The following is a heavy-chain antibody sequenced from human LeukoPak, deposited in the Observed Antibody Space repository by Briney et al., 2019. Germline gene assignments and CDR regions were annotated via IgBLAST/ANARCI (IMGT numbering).Heavy chain of an antibody. V-gene: IGHV1-69*05. Sequence: SVKVSCKASGGTFSSYAISWVRQAPGQGLEWMGRIIPIFGTANYAQKFQGRVTITTDESTSTAYMELSSLRSEDTAVYYCARGVEGPATAIPEDYWGQGTLVTVSS. CDR3: ARGVEGPATAIPEDY. CDR1: GGTFSSYA. J-gene: IGHJ4*02. CDR2: IIPIFGTA. D-gene: IGHD2-2*02.